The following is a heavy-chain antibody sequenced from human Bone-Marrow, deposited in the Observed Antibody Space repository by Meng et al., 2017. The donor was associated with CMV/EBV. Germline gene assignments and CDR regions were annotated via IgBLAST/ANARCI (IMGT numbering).Heavy chain of an antibody. CDR1: GFTFSSYA. D-gene: IGHD5-18*01. V-gene: IGHV3-7*01. CDR3: ARVVVRLCDY. CDR2: IKQDGSEK. J-gene: IGHJ4*02. Sequence: GGSLRLSCAASGFTFSSYAMHWVRQAPGKGLEWVANIKQDGSEKYYVDSVKGRFTISRDNAKNSLYLQMNSLRAEDTAVYYCARVVVRLCDYWGQGTLVTVSS.